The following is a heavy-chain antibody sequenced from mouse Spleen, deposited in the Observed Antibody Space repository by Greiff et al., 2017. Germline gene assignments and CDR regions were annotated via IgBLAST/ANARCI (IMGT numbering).Heavy chain of an antibody. CDR3: AREGDGYDAMDY. V-gene: IGHV5-4*01. D-gene: IGHD2-3*01. CDR2: ISDGGSYT. J-gene: IGHJ4*01. Sequence: EVMLVESGGGLVKPGGSLKLSCAASGFTFSSYAMSWVRQTPEKRLEWVATISDGGSYTYYPDNVKGRFTISRDNAKNNLYLQMSHLKSEDTAMYYCAREGDGYDAMDYWGQGTSVTVSS. CDR1: GFTFSSYA.